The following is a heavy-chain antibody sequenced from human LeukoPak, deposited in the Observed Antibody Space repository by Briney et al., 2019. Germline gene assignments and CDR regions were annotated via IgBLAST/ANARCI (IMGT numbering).Heavy chain of an antibody. CDR1: GFTFSTYG. V-gene: IGHV3-30*03. J-gene: IGHJ4*02. CDR3: AREWSGYSFDY. CDR2: ISNDGTIK. Sequence: QPGGSLRLSCAASGFTFSTYGIHWVCQAPGKGLEWVAVISNDGTIKYYADSVKGGFTVSRDNSKNTVYLQMNSLRAEDTAVYYCAREWSGYSFDYWGQGALVAVSS. D-gene: IGHD5-18*01.